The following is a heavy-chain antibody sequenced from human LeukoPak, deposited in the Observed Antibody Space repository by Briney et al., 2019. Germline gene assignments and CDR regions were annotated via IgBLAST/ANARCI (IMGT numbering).Heavy chain of an antibody. CDR2: INHSGST. CDR1: GGSFSGYY. Sequence: SETLSLTCAVYGGSFSGYYWSWIRQPPGKGLEWIGEINHSGSTNYNPSLKSRVTISVDTSKNQFSLKLSSVTAADTAVYYCARGWSSSWYSGGAFDIWGQGTMVTVSS. CDR3: ARGWSSSWYSGGAFDI. D-gene: IGHD6-13*01. J-gene: IGHJ3*02. V-gene: IGHV4-34*01.